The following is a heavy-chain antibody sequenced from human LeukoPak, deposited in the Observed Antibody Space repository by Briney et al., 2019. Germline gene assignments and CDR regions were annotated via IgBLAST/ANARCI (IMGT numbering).Heavy chain of an antibody. J-gene: IGHJ4*02. CDR3: ERDGNGLLSKDFHY. CDR1: GFTFTVYY. D-gene: IGHD2/OR15-2a*01. V-gene: IGHV1-2*02. CDR2: IGPHSSAT. Sequence: WASMKVSCKSSGFTFTVYYIHWVRQAPGQGLEWMGYIGPHSSATSSPQAFQGRVTLTRDTSMSTHYMELTRLTPDDTAVFYCERDGNGLLSKDFHYWRGETVVTVSS.